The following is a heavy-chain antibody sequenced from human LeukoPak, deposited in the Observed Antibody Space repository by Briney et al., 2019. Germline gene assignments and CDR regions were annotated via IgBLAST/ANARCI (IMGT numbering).Heavy chain of an antibody. D-gene: IGHD6-19*01. CDR1: GFTFSSYS. CDR2: ISSSSSYI. J-gene: IGHJ4*02. CDR3: AEDQLSSGWFNY. V-gene: IGHV3-21*04. Sequence: PGGSLRLSCAASGFTFSSYSMNWVRQAPGKGLEWVPSISSSSSYIYYADSVKGRFTISRDNSKNTLYLQMNSLRAEDTAVYYCAEDQLSSGWFNYWGQGTLVTVSS.